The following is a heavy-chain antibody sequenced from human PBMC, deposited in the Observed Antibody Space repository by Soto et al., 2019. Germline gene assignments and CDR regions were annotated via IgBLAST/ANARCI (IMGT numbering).Heavy chain of an antibody. D-gene: IGHD6-19*01. CDR1: GGSISSSSYY. Sequence: QLQLQESGPGLVKPSETLSLTCTVSGGSISSSSYYWGWIRQPPGKGLEWIGSIYYSGSTYYNPSITSRVTISVDTSKNQFSLKLSSVTAADTAVYYCARRGSGWYFDYWGQGTLVTVSS. V-gene: IGHV4-39*01. CDR3: ARRGSGWYFDY. CDR2: IYYSGST. J-gene: IGHJ4*02.